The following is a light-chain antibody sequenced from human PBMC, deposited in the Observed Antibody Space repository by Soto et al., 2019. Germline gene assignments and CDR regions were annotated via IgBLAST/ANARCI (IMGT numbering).Light chain of an antibody. Sequence: EIVLTQSPGALSLSPGERATLSCRASQSVSDNYLAWYQQKPGQAPRLLIYAASIRATGIPDRFSGSVSGADFTLTISRLEPEDFAVYYCQQYGGSPRFSFGGGTKVEIK. CDR1: QSVSDNY. CDR3: QQYGGSPRFS. V-gene: IGKV3-20*01. J-gene: IGKJ4*01. CDR2: AAS.